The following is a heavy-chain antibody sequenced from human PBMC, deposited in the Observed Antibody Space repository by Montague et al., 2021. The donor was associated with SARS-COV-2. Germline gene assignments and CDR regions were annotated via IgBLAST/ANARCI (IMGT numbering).Heavy chain of an antibody. CDR3: TRDYRSIVGDGLDI. J-gene: IGHJ3*02. CDR2: ISTSAYTT. CDR1: GFTFSNYY. V-gene: IGHV3-48*03. Sequence: SLRLSCAASGFTFSNYYMNWVRQAPGKGPEWISYISTSAYTTSYAGSVKGRFTISRDNGKHSLYLQMNSLRVEDPAVYYWTRDYRSIVGDGLDIWGQGTKVTVSS. D-gene: IGHD3-16*02.